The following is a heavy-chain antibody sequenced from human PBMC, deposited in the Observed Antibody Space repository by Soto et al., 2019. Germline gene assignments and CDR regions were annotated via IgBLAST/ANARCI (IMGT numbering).Heavy chain of an antibody. CDR2: ISAYNGNT. V-gene: IGHV1-18*01. D-gene: IGHD3-22*01. J-gene: IGHJ4*02. Sequence: QVQLVQSGAEVKKPGASVKVSCKASGYTFTSYGISWVRQAPGQGLEWMGWISAYNGNTNYAQKLQGRGTMTTDTSTSTAYMELRSLRSDDTAVYYCARALLDSYYYDSSGYYATNDYWGQGTLVTVSS. CDR3: ARALLDSYYYDSSGYYATNDY. CDR1: GYTFTSYG.